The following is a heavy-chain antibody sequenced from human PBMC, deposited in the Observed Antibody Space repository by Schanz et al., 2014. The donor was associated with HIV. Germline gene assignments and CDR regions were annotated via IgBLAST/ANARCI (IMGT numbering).Heavy chain of an antibody. CDR3: ATDLSSSWFFDN. J-gene: IGHJ4*02. CDR2: ITSSSSYI. Sequence: VQLVESGGGVVQPGRSLRLSCAASGFTFSSYRMHWVRQAPGKGLEWVSSITSSSSYIYYADSVKGRFSVSRDNAKNSLYLQMNSLRAEDTAVYFCATDLSSSWFFDNWGQGTLVTVSS. D-gene: IGHD6-13*01. CDR1: GFTFSSYR. V-gene: IGHV3-21*01.